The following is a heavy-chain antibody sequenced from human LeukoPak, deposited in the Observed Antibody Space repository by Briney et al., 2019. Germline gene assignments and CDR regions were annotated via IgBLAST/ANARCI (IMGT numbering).Heavy chain of an antibody. Sequence: GGSLRLSCAASGFTFSTYAMHWARQAPGKGLEWVAVISYDGRNKYCADSVKGRFAITRDNSSNMLYLQMNSLGAEDTAVYYCARGLIREGYYFDYWGQGTLVTVSS. CDR2: ISYDGRNK. CDR3: ARGLIREGYYFDY. J-gene: IGHJ4*02. D-gene: IGHD2-21*01. V-gene: IGHV3-30*09. CDR1: GFTFSTYA.